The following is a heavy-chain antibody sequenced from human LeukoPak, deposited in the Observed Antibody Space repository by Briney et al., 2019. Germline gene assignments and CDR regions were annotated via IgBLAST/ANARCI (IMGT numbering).Heavy chain of an antibody. J-gene: IGHJ3*02. V-gene: IGHV3-48*01. CDR1: RFTFSSYS. Sequence: PGGSLRLSCVVSRFTFSSYSMNWVRQAPGEGLEWVSYIDSSSSTIYYADSVKGRFTISRDNDKNSLYLQMNSLRAEDTAVYYCAREAFDIWGQGTMVTVSS. CDR2: IDSSSSTI. CDR3: AREAFDI.